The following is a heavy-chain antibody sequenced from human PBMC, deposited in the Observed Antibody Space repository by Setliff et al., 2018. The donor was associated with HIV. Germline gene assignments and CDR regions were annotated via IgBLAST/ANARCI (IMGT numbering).Heavy chain of an antibody. CDR2: ISSSSSSYT. J-gene: IGHJ4*02. D-gene: IGHD6-13*01. Sequence: GGSLRLSCAASGFTFSDYYMSWIRQAPGKGLEWVSYISSSSSSYTKYADSVKGRFTISRDNAKNSLYLEMNSRRAEDTAVYYCARESYTSPDYWGQGTLVTVSS. V-gene: IGHV3-11*06. CDR3: ARESYTSPDY. CDR1: GFTFSDYY.